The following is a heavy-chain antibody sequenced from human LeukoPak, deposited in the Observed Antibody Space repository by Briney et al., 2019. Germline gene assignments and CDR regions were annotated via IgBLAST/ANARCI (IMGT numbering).Heavy chain of an antibody. CDR3: AREVSEGFDF. V-gene: IGHV3-21*01. CDR2: FGTRSTSI. D-gene: IGHD3-22*01. CDR1: GFTFSGYS. J-gene: IGHJ4*02. Sequence: SGGPLRLSCTASGFTFSGYSMNWIRQAPGKGLEWVSSFGTRSTSIYHAGSVKGRFAISRDNAKNSLYLQMNSLRAEDTALYYCAREVSEGFDFWGQGTLVTVSS.